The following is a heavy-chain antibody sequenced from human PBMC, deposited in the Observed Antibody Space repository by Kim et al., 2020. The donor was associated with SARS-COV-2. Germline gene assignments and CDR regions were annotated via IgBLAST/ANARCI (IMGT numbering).Heavy chain of an antibody. V-gene: IGHV5-51*01. CDR2: IYPGDSDT. J-gene: IGHJ4*02. D-gene: IGHD2-15*01. CDR3: ARQPEYCSGGRCSDY. Sequence: GESLKISCKGSGYRFTTYWIGWVRQMPGKGLEWMGIIYPGDSDTRYSPSFQGQVTISADKSISTAYLQWSSLKASDTPMYYCARQPEYCSGGRCSDYWGQGTLVTVSS. CDR1: GYRFTTYW.